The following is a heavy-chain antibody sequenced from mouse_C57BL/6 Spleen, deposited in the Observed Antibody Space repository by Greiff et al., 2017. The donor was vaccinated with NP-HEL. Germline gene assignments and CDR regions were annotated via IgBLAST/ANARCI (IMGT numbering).Heavy chain of an antibody. CDR2: ISNKANNHAT. Sequence: EVQRVESGGGLVQPGGSMKLSCAASGFTFSDAWMDWVRQSPEKGLEWVADISNKANNHATYYAEYVKGRFTISRDDSKSSVYLRMTSLRAEDTGSACCTSSLSPVDCWGKGTTLTVSS. CDR1: GFTFSDAW. V-gene: IGHV6-6*01. J-gene: IGHJ2*01. CDR3: TSSLSPVDC.